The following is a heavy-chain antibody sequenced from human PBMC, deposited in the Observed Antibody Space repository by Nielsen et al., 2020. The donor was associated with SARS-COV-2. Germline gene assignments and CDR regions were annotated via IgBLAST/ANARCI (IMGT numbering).Heavy chain of an antibody. Sequence: GESLKISCAAAGFNLKHYVMSWVRQAPGKGLEWVSGISGSGDTTYYAGSVKGRFAISKDNSKNTLFLQVNNLRADDTAVYFCAKGNSGYDMFDFWGQGTLVTVSS. CDR2: ISGSGDTT. D-gene: IGHD5-12*01. V-gene: IGHV3-23*01. CDR1: GFNLKHYV. J-gene: IGHJ4*02. CDR3: AKGNSGYDMFDF.